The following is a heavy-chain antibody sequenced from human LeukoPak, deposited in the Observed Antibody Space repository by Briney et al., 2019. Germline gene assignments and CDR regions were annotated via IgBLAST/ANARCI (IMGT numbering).Heavy chain of an antibody. D-gene: IGHD2-21*01. CDR2: IYPGDSDT. CDR1: GYIFTSYW. Sequence: PGESLKISCKGSGYIFTSYWVGWVRQMPGKGLEWMGIIYPGDSDTTYSPSFQGQVTISADKSISTAYLQWSSLKASDTAVYYCATGLWWDFYYWGQGTLVTVSS. CDR3: ATGLWWDFYY. J-gene: IGHJ4*02. V-gene: IGHV5-51*01.